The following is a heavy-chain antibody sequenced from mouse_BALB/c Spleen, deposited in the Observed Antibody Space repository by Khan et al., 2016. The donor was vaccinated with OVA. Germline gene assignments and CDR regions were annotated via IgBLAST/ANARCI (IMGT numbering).Heavy chain of an antibody. CDR1: GYTFINYW. D-gene: IGHD1-1*01. J-gene: IGHJ2*01. Sequence: VQLQQSGAELAKPGASVKMSCKASGYTFINYWILWVKQRPGQGLEWIGYINPSTADTEYNQNFKDKATLTVDKSSRTAYMQLSSLTSEDSAVYYCARRGLRWDFDYWGQGTTLTVSS. V-gene: IGHV1-7*01. CDR2: INPSTADT. CDR3: ARRGLRWDFDY.